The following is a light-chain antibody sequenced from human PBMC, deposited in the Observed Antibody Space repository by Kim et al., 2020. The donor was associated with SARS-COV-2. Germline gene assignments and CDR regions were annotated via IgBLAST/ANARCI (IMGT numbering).Light chain of an antibody. CDR1: QGLSDN. CDR3: QHAES. Sequence: ETFLTQSPGTLSVSPRESATLSCRASQGLSDNLAWYQQKPGQAPRLRIYGASTRAAGIPARFSGSGSGTEFTLTISSLQSEDLAVYYCQHAESVGGGTKVEIK. V-gene: IGKV3-15*01. J-gene: IGKJ4*01. CDR2: GAS.